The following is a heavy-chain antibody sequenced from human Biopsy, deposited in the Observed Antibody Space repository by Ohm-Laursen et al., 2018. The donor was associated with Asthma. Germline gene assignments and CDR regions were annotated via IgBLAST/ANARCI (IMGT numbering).Heavy chain of an antibody. J-gene: IGHJ3*02. CDR2: IFDSGST. D-gene: IGHD3-22*01. CDR3: ARDKEYYYDSSGYYHHGGAYDI. Sequence: SETLSLTWTVSGASVSSASDYWSWIRQPPGKGLEWIGYIFDSGSTNYNPSLLGRVTISVDTSKNQFSLILYSVTPADTAVYYCARDKEYYYDSSGYYHHGGAYDIWGQGTMVNVSS. CDR1: GASVSSASDY. V-gene: IGHV4-61*01.